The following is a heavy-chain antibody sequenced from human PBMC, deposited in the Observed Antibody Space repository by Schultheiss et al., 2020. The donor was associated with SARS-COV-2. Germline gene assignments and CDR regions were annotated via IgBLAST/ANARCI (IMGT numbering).Heavy chain of an antibody. V-gene: IGHV4-4*02. J-gene: IGHJ5*02. Sequence: SETLSLTCAVSGGSISSSNWWSWVRQPQGKGLEWIGEIYHSGSTNYNPSLKSRVTISVDKSKNQFSLKLSSVTAADTAVYYCARASTYYYDSSGYYSWFDPWGQGTLVTVSS. D-gene: IGHD3-22*01. CDR3: ARASTYYYDSSGYYSWFDP. CDR1: GGSISSSNW. CDR2: IYHSGST.